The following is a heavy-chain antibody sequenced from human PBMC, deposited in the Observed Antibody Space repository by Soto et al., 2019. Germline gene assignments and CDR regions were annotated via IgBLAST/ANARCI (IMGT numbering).Heavy chain of an antibody. Sequence: ASVKVSCKASGYTFTSYGISWVRQAPGQGLERMGWISAYNGNTNYAHKLQGRVTMTTDTSTSTAYMELRSLSSDDMAVYYCARDLAGIAAAGPQGYWGQGTLVTVSS. V-gene: IGHV1-18*03. CDR1: GYTFTSYG. D-gene: IGHD6-13*01. CDR3: ARDLAGIAAAGPQGY. CDR2: ISAYNGNT. J-gene: IGHJ4*02.